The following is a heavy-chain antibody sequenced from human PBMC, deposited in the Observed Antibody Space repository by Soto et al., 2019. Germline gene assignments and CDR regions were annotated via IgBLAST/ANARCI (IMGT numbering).Heavy chain of an antibody. CDR2: FIPILDMA. Sequence: QVQVVQSGAEVKKPESSVKVSCKPSGGTFNTYTVNWVRLAPGHGPEWMGRFIPILDMANYAQKFQARVTITADRSTFTAYMELNSLTSDDTAVYYCAITYCRDNSCPRDFDFWGPGTRVTVSS. CDR3: AITYCRDNSCPRDFDF. D-gene: IGHD2-21*01. V-gene: IGHV1-69*02. J-gene: IGHJ4*02. CDR1: GGTFNTYT.